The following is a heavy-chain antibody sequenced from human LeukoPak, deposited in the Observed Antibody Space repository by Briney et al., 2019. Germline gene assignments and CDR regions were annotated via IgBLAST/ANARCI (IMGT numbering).Heavy chain of an antibody. J-gene: IGHJ6*03. CDR1: GYTFTSYY. Sequence: GASVKVSCKASGYTFTSYYMHWVRQAPGQGLEWMGIINPSGGSTSYAQKFQGRVTMTRDTSTSTVYMELNSLRAEDTAVYYCVRWYGGSGLENYYYYMDVWGKGTTVTISS. V-gene: IGHV1-46*01. D-gene: IGHD3-10*01. CDR2: INPSGGST. CDR3: VRWYGGSGLENYYYYMDV.